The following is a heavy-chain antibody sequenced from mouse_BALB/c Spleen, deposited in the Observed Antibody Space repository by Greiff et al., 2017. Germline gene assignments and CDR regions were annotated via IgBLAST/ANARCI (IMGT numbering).Heavy chain of an antibody. CDR1: GFSLTSYG. V-gene: IGHV2-9*02. CDR2: IWAGGST. CDR3: GRDHDRYDGIDY. D-gene: IGHD2-14*01. Sequence: QVQLQQSGPGLVAPSQSLSITCTASGFSLTSYGVHWVRQPPGKGLEWLGVIWAGGSTNYNSALMSRLSISKDNSKSHVFLKMNSLQTDDIAMYYCGRDHDRYDGIDYWGQGTTLTVSS. J-gene: IGHJ2*01.